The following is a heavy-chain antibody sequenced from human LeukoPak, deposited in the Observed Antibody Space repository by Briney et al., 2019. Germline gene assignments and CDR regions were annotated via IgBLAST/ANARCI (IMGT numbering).Heavy chain of an antibody. V-gene: IGHV3-33*01. CDR3: ERDEVLWDYYDSSGYYVY. D-gene: IGHD3-22*01. CDR2: IWYDGSNK. Sequence: GGSLRLSCAASGFTFSSYGMHWVRQAPGKGLEWVAVIWYDGSNKYYADSVKGRFTISRDNSKNTLYLQMNSLRAEDTAVYYCERDEVLWDYYDSSGYYVYWGQGTLVTVSS. J-gene: IGHJ4*02. CDR1: GFTFSSYG.